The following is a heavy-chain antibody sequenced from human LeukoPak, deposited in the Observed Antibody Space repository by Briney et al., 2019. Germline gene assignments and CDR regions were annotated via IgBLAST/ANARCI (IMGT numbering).Heavy chain of an antibody. CDR3: ASGQDYGDGGR. V-gene: IGHV3-21*01. D-gene: IGHD4-17*01. J-gene: IGHJ4*02. CDR2: ISSSSGSI. CDR1: GFIFSSYN. Sequence: GGSLRLSCAASGFIFSSYNMNWVRQAPGKGLEWVSSISSSSGSINYAGSVKGRFTISRDNARNSLYLQMNSLRAEDTAVYFCASGQDYGDGGRWGQGTLVTVSS.